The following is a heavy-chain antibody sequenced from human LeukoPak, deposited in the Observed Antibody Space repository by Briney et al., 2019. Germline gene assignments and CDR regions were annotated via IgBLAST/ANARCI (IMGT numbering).Heavy chain of an antibody. V-gene: IGHV3-7*01. CDR2: MKQDGSEK. Sequence: GGSLRLSCAVSGINFRGYWMAWVRQAPGKGLEWVANMKQDGSEKYYVDSVKGRFTISRDNAKNSLYLEMNSLRVDDTAVYYCARDLGHTGYDLYDYWGQGTLVTVSS. CDR1: GINFRGYW. J-gene: IGHJ4*02. D-gene: IGHD5-12*01. CDR3: ARDLGHTGYDLYDY.